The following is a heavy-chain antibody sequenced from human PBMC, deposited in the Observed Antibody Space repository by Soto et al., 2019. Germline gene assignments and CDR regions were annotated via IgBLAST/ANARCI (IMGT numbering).Heavy chain of an antibody. J-gene: IGHJ5*02. V-gene: IGHV3-74*01. CDR1: GFTFSSYW. CDR3: ASVLTGSWTWFDP. Sequence: EVQLVESGGGLVQPGESLRLSCAASGFTFSSYWMHWVRQAPGKGLVWVSRINSDGSRTNYADSVKGRFTVSSDNGTNSPYLQMNCLRAADTAVYYCASVLTGSWTWFDPWGQGTLVTVSS. D-gene: IGHD6-13*01. CDR2: INSDGSRT.